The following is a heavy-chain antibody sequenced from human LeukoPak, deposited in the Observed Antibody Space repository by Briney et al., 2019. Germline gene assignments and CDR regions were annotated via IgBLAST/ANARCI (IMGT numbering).Heavy chain of an antibody. V-gene: IGHV3-7*03. Sequence: PGGSLRLSCAASGFTFSSYWMNWARQAPGKGLEWVASINHNGNVNYYVDSVKGRFTISRDNAKNSLYLQMSNLRAEDTAVYYCAREGIKDRPNPLDYWGQGTLVTVSS. D-gene: IGHD2-15*01. CDR2: INHNGNVN. J-gene: IGHJ4*02. CDR3: AREGIKDRPNPLDY. CDR1: GFTFSSYW.